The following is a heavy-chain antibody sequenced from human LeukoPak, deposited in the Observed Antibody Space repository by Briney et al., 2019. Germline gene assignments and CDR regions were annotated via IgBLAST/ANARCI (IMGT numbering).Heavy chain of an antibody. CDR2: IYTSGST. Sequence: PSETLSLTCTVSGGSISSGSYYWSWIRQPAGKGLEWIGRIYTSGSTNYNPSLKSRVTMSVDTSKNQFSLKLSSVTAADTAVYYCARDGFLESGSYFFFDYWGQGTLVTVSS. CDR3: ARDGFLESGSYFFFDY. J-gene: IGHJ4*02. V-gene: IGHV4-61*02. CDR1: GGSISSGSYY. D-gene: IGHD1-26*01.